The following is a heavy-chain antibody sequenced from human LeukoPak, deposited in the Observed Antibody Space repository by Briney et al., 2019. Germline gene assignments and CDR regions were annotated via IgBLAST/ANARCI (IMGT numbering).Heavy chain of an antibody. CDR2: ISAYNGNT. CDR1: GYTFTSYG. Sequence: ASVKVSCKASGYTFTSYGISWVRQAPGQGLEWMGWISAYNGNTNYAQKLQGRVTMTTDTSTSTAYMELRSLRSDDTAVYYCARDQIPSSSRTPPDYWGQGTLVTVSS. D-gene: IGHD6-13*01. CDR3: ARDQIPSSSRTPPDY. V-gene: IGHV1-18*01. J-gene: IGHJ4*02.